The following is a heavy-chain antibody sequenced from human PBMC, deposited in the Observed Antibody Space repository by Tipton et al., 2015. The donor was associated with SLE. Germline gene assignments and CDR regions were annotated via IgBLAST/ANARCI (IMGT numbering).Heavy chain of an antibody. V-gene: IGHV4-61*02. CDR3: ARVLGVVKSYYMDV. D-gene: IGHD3-3*01. J-gene: IGHJ6*03. CDR1: GGSSSSGSYY. Sequence: TLSLTCTVSGGSSSSGSYYWSWIRQPAGKGLEWIGRIYDSGSTSYNPSFKSRVTISVDTSKNQFSLKLSSVTAADTAVYYCARVLGVVKSYYMDVWGKGTTVTVSS. CDR2: IYDSGST.